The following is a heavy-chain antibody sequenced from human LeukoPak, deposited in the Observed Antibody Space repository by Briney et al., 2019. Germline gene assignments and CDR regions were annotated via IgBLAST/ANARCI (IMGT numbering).Heavy chain of an antibody. D-gene: IGHD3-9*01. J-gene: IGHJ4*02. CDR1: GGSISSYY. CDR3: ARTSILTGYYLIDY. CDR2: IYYSGST. Sequence: SETLSLTCTVSGGSISSYYWSWSRQPPGKGQEWIGYIYYSGSTNYTPSLKSRVTISVDTSKNHFSLKLSSVTAADTAVYYCARTSILTGYYLIDYWGQGTLVTVSS. V-gene: IGHV4-59*01.